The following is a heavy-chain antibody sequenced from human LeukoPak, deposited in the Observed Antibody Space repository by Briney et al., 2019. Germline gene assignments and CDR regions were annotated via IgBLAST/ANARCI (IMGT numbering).Heavy chain of an antibody. CDR2: INHSGST. V-gene: IGHV4-34*01. CDR3: ARASHDYGDYSHFDY. J-gene: IGHJ4*02. CDR1: GGSFSGYY. Sequence: SETLSLTCAVYGGSFSGYYWSWIRQPPGKGLEWIGEINHSGSTHYNPSLKSRVTIAVDKSKNQFSLKLSSVTAADTAVYYCARASHDYGDYSHFDYWGQGTLVTVSS. D-gene: IGHD4-17*01.